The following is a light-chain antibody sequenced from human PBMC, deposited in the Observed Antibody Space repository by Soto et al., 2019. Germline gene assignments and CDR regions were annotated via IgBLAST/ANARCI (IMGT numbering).Light chain of an antibody. Sequence: DIQLTQSPCTLSAAVGDRVTNNCRASQNIRNLLAWHQQKPGKAPQPLIFDASTLKTGVPSRFGGSGSGAEFNFTITGLQPDDFATYFCQQYYTYSTFGQGTRLEIK. CDR1: QNIRNL. CDR3: QQYYTYST. V-gene: IGKV1-5*01. CDR2: DAS. J-gene: IGKJ5*01.